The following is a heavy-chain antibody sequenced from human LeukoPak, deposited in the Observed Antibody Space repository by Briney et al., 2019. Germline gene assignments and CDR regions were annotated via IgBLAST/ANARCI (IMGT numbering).Heavy chain of an antibody. J-gene: IGHJ6*02. CDR3: AKGRNSYDSGRCHSQNCYYGMDV. V-gene: IGHV3-23*01. CDR1: GFTFDNYA. CDR2: ISGSGDDT. D-gene: IGHD3-10*01. Sequence: GGSLRLSCAASGFTFDNYAMLWVRLAPGRGLEYVSVISGSGDDTYSADSVRGRFTISRDNSKNTLHLEMSNPRVDDTAVYYCAKGRNSYDSGRCHSQNCYYGMDVRGQGTTVTVFS.